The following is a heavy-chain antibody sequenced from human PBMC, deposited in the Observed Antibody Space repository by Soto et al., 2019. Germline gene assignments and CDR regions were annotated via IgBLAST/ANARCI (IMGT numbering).Heavy chain of an antibody. CDR1: GYIFTAYS. V-gene: IGHV1-46*01. Sequence: QVQLVQSGAEVKKPGASVKVSCKASGYIFTAYSMHWVRQSPGQELERVGVCNPSCSSTNYAQKFQGRITMTRDTSTSTVYMDLSSLTSEDTAVYYCAREENCSDGICYSEYFQRWGQGTLVTVSS. D-gene: IGHD2-15*01. CDR2: CNPSCSST. J-gene: IGHJ1*01. CDR3: AREENCSDGICYSEYFQR.